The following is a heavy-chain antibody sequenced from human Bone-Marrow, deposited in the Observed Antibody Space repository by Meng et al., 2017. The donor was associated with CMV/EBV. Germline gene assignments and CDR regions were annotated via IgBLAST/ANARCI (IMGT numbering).Heavy chain of an antibody. CDR3: ERLTNTGTHFNVLDL. V-gene: IGHV3-23*01. CDR2: ISRSGATT. D-gene: IGHD4-11*01. Sequence: GGSLRLSCAASGFSFSNHAMTWVRQAPGKGLVWVSAISRSGATTYYADSVKGQFTISRDNSNNTLFRQMNSLSAGDTAIYYCERLTNTGTHFNVLDLWGQGTMVTVSS. J-gene: IGHJ6*02. CDR1: GFSFSNHA.